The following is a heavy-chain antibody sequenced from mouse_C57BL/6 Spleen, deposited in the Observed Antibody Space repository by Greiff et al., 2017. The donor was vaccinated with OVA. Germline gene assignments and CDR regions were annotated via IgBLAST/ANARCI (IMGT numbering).Heavy chain of an antibody. Sequence: QVQLQQSGAELARPGASVKLSCKASGYTFTSYGISWVKQRTGQGLEWIGEIYPRSGNTYYNEKFKGKATLTADKSSSTAYMERRSLTAEDSAVYFCARGDYGSSPYWYFDVWGTGTTVTVSS. J-gene: IGHJ1*03. CDR3: ARGDYGSSPYWYFDV. V-gene: IGHV1-81*01. D-gene: IGHD1-1*01. CDR1: GYTFTSYG. CDR2: IYPRSGNT.